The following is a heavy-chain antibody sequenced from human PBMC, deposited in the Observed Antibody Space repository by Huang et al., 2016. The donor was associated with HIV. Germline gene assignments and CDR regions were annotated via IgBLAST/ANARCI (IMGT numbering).Heavy chain of an antibody. J-gene: IGHJ6*03. Sequence: QITLKESGPTVIKPTQTLTLTCSFSGFSLNHKGVGVGWIRQPPGKALGWLVLISWDDDKRFTPSLKNRITSTKDTSKNQVVFTMTNLDPMDTGTYYCAHIGRLGNYYMDVWGNGTTVTVSS. CDR1: GFSLNHKGVG. V-gene: IGHV2-5*02. D-gene: IGHD7-27*01. CDR3: AHIGRLGNYYMDV. CDR2: ISWDDDK.